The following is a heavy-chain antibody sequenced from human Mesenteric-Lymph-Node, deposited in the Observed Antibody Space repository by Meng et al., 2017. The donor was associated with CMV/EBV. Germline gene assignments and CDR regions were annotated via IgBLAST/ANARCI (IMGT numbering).Heavy chain of an antibody. J-gene: IGHJ6*02. CDR3: ARDRFGGVPSYGMDV. V-gene: IGHV3-13*01. Sequence: GGSLRLSCAASGFTFSSYDMHWVRQATGKGLEWVSAIGTAGDTYYPGSVKGRFTISRENAKNSLYLQMNSLRAGDTAVYYCARDRFGGVPSYGMDVWGQGTTVTVSS. D-gene: IGHD2-8*02. CDR1: GFTFSSYD. CDR2: IGTAGDT.